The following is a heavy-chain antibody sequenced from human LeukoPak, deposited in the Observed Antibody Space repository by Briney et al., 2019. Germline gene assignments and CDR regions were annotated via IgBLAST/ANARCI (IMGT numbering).Heavy chain of an antibody. J-gene: IGHJ3*02. D-gene: IGHD3-22*01. CDR3: AKDFRPSDSSGYYYNAFDI. V-gene: IGHV3-21*01. CDR2: ISSSSSYI. Sequence: GGSLRLSCAASGFTFSSYSMNWVRQAPGKGLEWVSSISSSSSYIYYADSVKGRFTISRDNAKNTLYLQMNSLRAEDTAVYYCAKDFRPSDSSGYYYNAFDIWGQGTMVTVSS. CDR1: GFTFSSYS.